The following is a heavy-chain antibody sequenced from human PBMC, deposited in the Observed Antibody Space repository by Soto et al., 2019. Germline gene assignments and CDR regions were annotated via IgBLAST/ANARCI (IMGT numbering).Heavy chain of an antibody. Sequence: QPGGSLRLSCAASGFTFSSYAMHWVRQAPGKGLEWVAVISYDGSNKYYADSVKGRLTISRDNSKNTLYLQMNSLRAEDTAVYYCARWHYYDSSGYYSMDYWGQGTLVTVSS. CDR1: GFTFSSYA. J-gene: IGHJ4*02. V-gene: IGHV3-30-3*01. CDR2: ISYDGSNK. CDR3: ARWHYYDSSGYYSMDY. D-gene: IGHD3-22*01.